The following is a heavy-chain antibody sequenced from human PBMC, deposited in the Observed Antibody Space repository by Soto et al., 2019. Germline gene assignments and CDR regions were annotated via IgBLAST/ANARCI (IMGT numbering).Heavy chain of an antibody. Sequence: GGSLRLSCAASGFTFSTYAMTWFRQAPGKGLEWVSIISSSGDATYYVDSVKGRLTISRDNSRNTLNLQMNSLRAEDTAVYYCAKNGDFWSWGMDVWGQGATVTVSS. V-gene: IGHV3-23*01. CDR2: ISSSGDAT. D-gene: IGHD3-3*01. J-gene: IGHJ6*02. CDR3: AKNGDFWSWGMDV. CDR1: GFTFSTYA.